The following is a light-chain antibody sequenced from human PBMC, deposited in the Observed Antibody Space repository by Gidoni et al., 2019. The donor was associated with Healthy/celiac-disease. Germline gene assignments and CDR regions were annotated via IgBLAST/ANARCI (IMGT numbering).Light chain of an antibody. CDR2: DAS. J-gene: IGKJ3*01. Sequence: IVLTPSPATLSLSPGKRATLSCRASQSVSSYLAWYQQKPGQAPRLLIYDASNRATGIPARFSGSGSGTDFTLTISSLEPEDFAVYYCQQRSNWRKFTFGPGTKVDIK. CDR1: QSVSSY. V-gene: IGKV3-11*01. CDR3: QQRSNWRKFT.